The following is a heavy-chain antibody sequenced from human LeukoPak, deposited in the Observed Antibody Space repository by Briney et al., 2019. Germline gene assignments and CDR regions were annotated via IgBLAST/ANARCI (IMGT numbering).Heavy chain of an antibody. J-gene: IGHJ6*03. D-gene: IGHD7-27*01. V-gene: IGHV3-43*01. CDR2: ISWDGGST. CDR1: GFTFDDYT. Sequence: GGSPRLSCAASGFTFDDYTMHWVRQAPGKGLEWVSLISWDGGSTYYVDSVKGRFTISRDNSKNSLYLQMNSLRTEDTALYYCAKDITVGNYYYYMDVWGKGTTVTVSS. CDR3: AKDITVGNYYYYMDV.